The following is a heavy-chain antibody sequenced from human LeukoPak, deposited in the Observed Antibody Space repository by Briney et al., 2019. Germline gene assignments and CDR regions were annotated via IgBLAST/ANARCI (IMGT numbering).Heavy chain of an antibody. D-gene: IGHD5-24*01. Sequence: GGSLRLSCAASGFTFRNAWMSWVRQAPGKGLEWVSSISSRSSYIYYADSVKGRFAISRDNAKNSLYLQMNSLRDEDTAVYYCARFPSGLQAFDYWGQGTLVTVSS. CDR3: ARFPSGLQAFDY. CDR2: ISSRSSYI. V-gene: IGHV3-21*01. J-gene: IGHJ4*02. CDR1: GFTFRNAW.